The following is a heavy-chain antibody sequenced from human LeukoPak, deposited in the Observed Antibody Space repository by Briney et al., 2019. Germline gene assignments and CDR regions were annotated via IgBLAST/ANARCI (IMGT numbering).Heavy chain of an antibody. CDR3: ARGIITGTPRYYYYMDV. V-gene: IGHV4-34*01. Sequence: SETLSLTCAVYGGSFSGYYWSWIRQPPGKGLEWIGEINHSGSTNYNPSLKSGGTISVDKSKNQFPLKLSSVTAADTAVYYCARGIITGTPRYYYYMDVWGKGTTVTVSS. CDR1: GGSFSGYY. J-gene: IGHJ6*03. CDR2: INHSGST. D-gene: IGHD1-20*01.